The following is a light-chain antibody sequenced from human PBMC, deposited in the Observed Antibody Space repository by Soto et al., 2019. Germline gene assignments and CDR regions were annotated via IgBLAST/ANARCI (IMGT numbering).Light chain of an antibody. V-gene: IGKV1-39*01. CDR3: QQSYSTPYT. CDR2: AAS. J-gene: IGKJ2*01. Sequence: DIQMTQSPSSLSASVGDRVTITCRASQSIRNYLNWFQQKPGKAPKLLIYAASTFQGGVPSRFSGSGSGTDFTLTIAGLQPEDSASYYCQQSYSTPYTFGQGTKLDI. CDR1: QSIRNY.